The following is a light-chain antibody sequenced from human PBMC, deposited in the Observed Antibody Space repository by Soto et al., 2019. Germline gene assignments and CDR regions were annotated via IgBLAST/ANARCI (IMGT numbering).Light chain of an antibody. V-gene: IGKV1-9*01. Sequence: DIQLTQSPSSLSASVGDRVTITCRASQGISSYLAWYQQQPGKAPKLLIYAASTLQSGVPSRFSGSGSGTDFTLTISSLQPEDFATYYCQQLNSYPRTFGQGTKV. CDR3: QQLNSYPRT. CDR2: AAS. CDR1: QGISSY. J-gene: IGKJ1*01.